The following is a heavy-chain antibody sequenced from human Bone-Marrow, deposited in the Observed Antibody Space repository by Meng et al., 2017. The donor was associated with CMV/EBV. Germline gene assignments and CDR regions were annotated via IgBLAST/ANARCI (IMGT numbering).Heavy chain of an antibody. V-gene: IGHV3-21*01. J-gene: IGHJ4*02. D-gene: IGHD6-19*01. CDR1: GFTFSSYS. CDR3: ARDKSAGIAVAAFAD. CDR2: ISSSSSYI. Sequence: GESLKISCAASGFTFSSYSMNWVRQAPGKGLEWVSSISSSSSYIYYADSVKGRFTISRDNAKNSLYLQMNSLRAEDTAVYYCARDKSAGIAVAAFADWGRGKLVTFSS.